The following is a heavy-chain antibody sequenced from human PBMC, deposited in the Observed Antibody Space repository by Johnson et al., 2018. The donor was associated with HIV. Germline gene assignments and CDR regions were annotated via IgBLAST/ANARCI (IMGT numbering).Heavy chain of an antibody. D-gene: IGHD3-3*01. Sequence: QVQLVESGGGLVQPGGSLRLSCVASGFTFRSYWMTWVRQAPGKGLEWVALRWYDGSNKYYADSVKGRFTLSRDNSKNRLYLQMNSLRAEDTAVYYCAKDVKEWSPAFDSWGQGTMVTVSS. V-gene: IGHV3-30*02. CDR2: RWYDGSNK. J-gene: IGHJ3*02. CDR3: AKDVKEWSPAFDS. CDR1: GFTFRSYW.